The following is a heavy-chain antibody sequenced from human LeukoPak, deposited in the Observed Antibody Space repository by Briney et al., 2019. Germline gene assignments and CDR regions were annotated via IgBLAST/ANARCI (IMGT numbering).Heavy chain of an antibody. CDR3: ARDPGWVQLWLLDY. J-gene: IGHJ4*02. CDR1: GYTFTGYY. D-gene: IGHD5-18*01. V-gene: IGHV1-2*02. Sequence: ASVKVSCKASGYTFTGYYMHWVRQAPGQGLEWMGWINPNSGGTNYAQKFRGRVTMTRDTSISTAYMELSRLRSDDTAVYYCARDPGWVQLWLLDYWGQGTLVTVSS. CDR2: INPNSGGT.